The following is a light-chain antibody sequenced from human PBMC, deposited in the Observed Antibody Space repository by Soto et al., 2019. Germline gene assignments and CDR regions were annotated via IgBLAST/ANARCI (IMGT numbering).Light chain of an antibody. V-gene: IGKV3-20*01. CDR3: QQYGSSPRT. CDR1: QSVSSSY. CDR2: GAS. Sequence: EIVLTQSPGNLSXXPXXXXXLXXMASQSVSSSYLAWYQQKPGQAPRLLIYGASSRATGIPDRFSGSGSGTDFTLTISRLEPEDFAVYYCQQYGSSPRTFGGGTKV. J-gene: IGKJ4*01.